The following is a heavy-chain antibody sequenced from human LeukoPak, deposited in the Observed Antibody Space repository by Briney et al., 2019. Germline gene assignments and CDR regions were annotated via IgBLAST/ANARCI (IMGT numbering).Heavy chain of an antibody. J-gene: IGHJ4*02. CDR1: GYTFTSYY. Sequence: ASVKVSCKASGYTFTSYYMHWVRQAPGQGLEWMGIINPSGGSTSYAQKFQDRVTMTRDTSISTAYMELSGLRSDDTAVFYCAREFNDGSGSYYTDYWGQGTLVTVSS. D-gene: IGHD3-10*01. CDR3: AREFNDGSGSYYTDY. CDR2: INPSGGST. V-gene: IGHV1-46*01.